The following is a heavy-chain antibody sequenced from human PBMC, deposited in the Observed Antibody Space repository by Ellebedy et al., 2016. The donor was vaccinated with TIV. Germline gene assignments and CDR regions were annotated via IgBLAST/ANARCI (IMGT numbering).Heavy chain of an antibody. D-gene: IGHD3/OR15-3a*01. CDR1: GFTFSSYS. CDR2: ISYDGSNK. CDR3: ARPGLLGWLSLWYYYGMDV. Sequence: GESLKISXAASGFTFSSYSMNWVRQAPGKGLEWVAVISYDGSNKYYADSVKGRFTISRDNSKNTLYLQMNSLRAEDTAVYYCARPGLLGWLSLWYYYGMDVWGQGTTVTVSS. V-gene: IGHV3-30*03. J-gene: IGHJ6*02.